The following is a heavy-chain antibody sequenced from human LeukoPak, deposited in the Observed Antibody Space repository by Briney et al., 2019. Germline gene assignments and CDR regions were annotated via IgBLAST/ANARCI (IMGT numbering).Heavy chain of an antibody. Sequence: GGSLRLSCAASGFTFSSYEMNWVRQAPGKGLEWVSAISGSGGSTYYADSVKGRFTISRDNSKNTLYLQMNSLRAEDTAVYYCAKSVGRTVTTSMGSWGQGTLVTVSS. CDR2: ISGSGGST. V-gene: IGHV3-23*01. CDR1: GFTFSSYE. J-gene: IGHJ5*02. CDR3: AKSVGRTVTTSMGS. D-gene: IGHD4-17*01.